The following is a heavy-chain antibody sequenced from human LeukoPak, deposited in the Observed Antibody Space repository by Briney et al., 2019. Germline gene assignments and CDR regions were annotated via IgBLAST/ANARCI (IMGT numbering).Heavy chain of an antibody. CDR2: ISSDGSNK. Sequence: PGGSLRLSCAASGFTFSSYAVNWVRQAPGKGLEWVGVISSDGSNKYYADSVKGRFTISRDDSKTTLYLQMNSLRAEDAAVYYCAKGYGSSVYASFDWWGQGTLVTVSS. CDR1: GFTFSSYA. D-gene: IGHD3-22*01. J-gene: IGHJ4*02. CDR3: AKGYGSSVYASFDW. V-gene: IGHV3-30*04.